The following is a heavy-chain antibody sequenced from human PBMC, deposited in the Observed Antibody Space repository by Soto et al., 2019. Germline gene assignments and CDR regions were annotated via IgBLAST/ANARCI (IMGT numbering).Heavy chain of an antibody. CDR1: GFPFSTYY. CDR2: ISSNGDYT. Sequence: EEQVVESGGGLVQPGGSLRLSCSASGFPFSTYYMHWVRQAPGKGLEYVASISSNGDYTYYPDSVKGRFTISRDNSKNTLNLQMSSLRPEDTAVYYCVKDRWVDNWGQGTLVTVSS. V-gene: IGHV3-64D*08. J-gene: IGHJ4*02. CDR3: VKDRWVDN. D-gene: IGHD6-13*01.